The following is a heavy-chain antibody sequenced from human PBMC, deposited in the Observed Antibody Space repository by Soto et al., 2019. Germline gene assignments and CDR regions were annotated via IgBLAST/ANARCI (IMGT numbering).Heavy chain of an antibody. CDR3: ATGRYSSGPEAFDM. V-gene: IGHV4-59*01. D-gene: IGHD6-19*01. Sequence: SETLSLTCTVSGGSISSYYWSWIRQPPGKGLEWIGYIYYSGSTNYNPSLKSRVTISVDTSKNQFSLKLSSVTAADTAVYYCATGRYSSGPEAFDMWGQGTMVTVSS. CDR2: IYYSGST. J-gene: IGHJ3*02. CDR1: GGSISSYY.